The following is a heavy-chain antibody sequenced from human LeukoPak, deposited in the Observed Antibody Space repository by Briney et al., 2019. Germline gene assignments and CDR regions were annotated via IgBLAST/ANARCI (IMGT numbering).Heavy chain of an antibody. CDR3: ARGGNSYPGYFDP. CDR1: GYSISSGYY. V-gene: IGHV4-38-2*02. J-gene: IGHJ5*02. CDR2: IYHSGST. D-gene: IGHD5-18*01. Sequence: SETLSLTCTVSGYSISSGYYWGWIRQPPGKGLEWIGSIYHSGSTYYNPPLKSRVTISVDTSKNQFSLMLTSVTAADTAVYYCARGGNSYPGYFDPWGQGTLVTVSS.